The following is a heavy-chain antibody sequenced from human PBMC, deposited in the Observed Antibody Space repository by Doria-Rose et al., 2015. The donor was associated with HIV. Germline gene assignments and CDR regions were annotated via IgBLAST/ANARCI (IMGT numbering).Heavy chain of an antibody. D-gene: IGHD1-26*01. CDR3: ARVLSGTYDY. J-gene: IGHJ4*02. CDR2: IFYTGST. Sequence: QVQLQELGPGLVKPSETLSLTCSVSGGSISHYYWSWIRQPPGKGLEYIGDIFYTGSTNYSPSLKSRVSISIDTSKNKFSLRLSSVTAADTAVYYCARVLSGTYDYWGQGTLVTVSS. V-gene: IGHV4-59*01. CDR1: GGSISHYY.